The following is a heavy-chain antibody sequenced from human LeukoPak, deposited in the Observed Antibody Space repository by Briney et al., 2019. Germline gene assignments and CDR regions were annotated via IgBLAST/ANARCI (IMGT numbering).Heavy chain of an antibody. V-gene: IGHV4-31*03. CDR3: ARSGNTAMVTGDWDLGFDY. Sequence: SETLSLTCTVSDGSISTGGHYWTWIRQHPGRGLEWMGYIYYNGRTYYNPSLKSRVTISVDTSKNQFSLKLSSVTAADTAVYYCARSGNTAMVTGDWDLGFDYWGQGTLVTVSS. CDR1: DGSISTGGHY. D-gene: IGHD5-18*01. J-gene: IGHJ4*02. CDR2: IYYNGRT.